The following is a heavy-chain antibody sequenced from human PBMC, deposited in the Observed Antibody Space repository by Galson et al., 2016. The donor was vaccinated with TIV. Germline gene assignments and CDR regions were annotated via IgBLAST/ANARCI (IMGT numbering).Heavy chain of an antibody. D-gene: IGHD1-26*01. CDR2: INWSGDNT. CDR3: ARGGGSYYAVDF. V-gene: IGHV3-20*04. CDR1: GFTFDDFG. Sequence: LRLSCAASGFTFDDFGMSWVRQAPGKGLEWVSGINWSGDNTGYVDSVKGRFTISRDNAKNSLYLEMDSLRAEDTALYYCARGGGSYYAVDFWGQGTLVTVSS. J-gene: IGHJ4*02.